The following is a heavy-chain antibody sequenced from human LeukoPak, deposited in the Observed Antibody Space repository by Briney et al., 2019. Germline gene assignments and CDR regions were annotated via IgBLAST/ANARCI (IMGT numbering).Heavy chain of an antibody. D-gene: IGHD6-6*01. CDR3: ARAKYSSSSPGDY. Sequence: ASVKVSFKASGYTFTGYYMHWVRQAPGQGLEWMGWINPNSGGTNYAQKFQGRVTMTRDTSISTAYMELSRLRSDDTAVYYCARAKYSSSSPGDYWGQGTLVTVSS. CDR1: GYTFTGYY. J-gene: IGHJ4*02. V-gene: IGHV1-2*02. CDR2: INPNSGGT.